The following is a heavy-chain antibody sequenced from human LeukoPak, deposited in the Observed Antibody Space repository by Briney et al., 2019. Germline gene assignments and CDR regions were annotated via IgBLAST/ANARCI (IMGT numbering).Heavy chain of an antibody. CDR3: AKGLYSSGWYAAFDI. Sequence: GGTLRLSCAASGFTFSSYWMSWVRQAPGKGREGGANIKHDGSEQYYVHSVKVRFTISRDNAKNSLYLQMNSLRAEDTAVYYCAKGLYSSGWYAAFDIWGQGTMVTVSS. J-gene: IGHJ3*02. CDR1: GFTFSSYW. V-gene: IGHV3-7*01. D-gene: IGHD6-19*01. CDR2: IKHDGSEQ.